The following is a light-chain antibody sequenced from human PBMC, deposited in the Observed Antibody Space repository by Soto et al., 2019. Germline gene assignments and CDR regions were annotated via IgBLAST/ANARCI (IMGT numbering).Light chain of an antibody. CDR3: QNYNSPPRT. V-gene: IGKV1-27*01. Sequence: DIQMTQSPSSLSASIGDRVTISCRASQGISNDLAGYQQKPGKVPYLLIYAASTSHSGVPSRFRGGGSGTDFTLTISSLQPEDVATYYCQNYNSPPRTFGQGTKVDIK. J-gene: IGKJ1*01. CDR1: QGISND. CDR2: AAS.